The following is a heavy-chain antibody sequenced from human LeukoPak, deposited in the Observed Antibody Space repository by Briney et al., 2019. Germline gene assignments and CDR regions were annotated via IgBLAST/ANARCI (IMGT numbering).Heavy chain of an antibody. J-gene: IGHJ4*02. CDR1: GFTFSSYG. V-gene: IGHV3-23*01. CDR3: ARVWVTTYFDY. D-gene: IGHD4-17*01. CDR2: ISGSGGST. Sequence: GGSLRLSCAASGFTFSSYGMSWVRQAPGKGLEWVSAISGSGGSTYYADSVKGRFTISRDNSKNTLYLQMNSLRAEDTAMYYCARVWVTTYFDYWGQGTLLTVSS.